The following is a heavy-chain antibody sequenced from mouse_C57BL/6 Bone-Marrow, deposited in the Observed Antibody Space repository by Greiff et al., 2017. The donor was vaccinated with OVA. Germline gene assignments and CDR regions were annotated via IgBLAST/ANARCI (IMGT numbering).Heavy chain of an antibody. J-gene: IGHJ1*03. V-gene: IGHV5-17*01. CDR3: ASAVVGDWYFDV. CDR1: GFTFSDYG. CDR2: ISSGSSTI. D-gene: IGHD1-1*01. Sequence: EVHLVESGGGLVKPGGSLKLSCAASGFTFSDYGMHWVRQAPEQGLEWVAYISSGSSTIYYADTVKGRFTISRDNAKNTLFLQMTSLRSEDTAMYYCASAVVGDWYFDVWGTGTTVTVSS.